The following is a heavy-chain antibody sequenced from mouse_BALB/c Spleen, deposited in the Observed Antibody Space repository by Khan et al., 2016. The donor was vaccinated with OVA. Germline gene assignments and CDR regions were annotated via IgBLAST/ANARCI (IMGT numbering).Heavy chain of an antibody. CDR3: VSYDGDCFDY. D-gene: IGHD1-2*01. CDR1: GDSITSGY. J-gene: IGHJ2*01. Sequence: EVQLQQSGPSLVKPSQTLSLTCSVTGDSITSGYWNWIRQFPGHQFEYMGYIDYSGNTYYNPSLVSRISITRDTSKTHYYLQLNSVTTEDTATYYCVSYDGDCFDYWGQGTTLTVSA. CDR2: IDYSGNT. V-gene: IGHV3-8*02.